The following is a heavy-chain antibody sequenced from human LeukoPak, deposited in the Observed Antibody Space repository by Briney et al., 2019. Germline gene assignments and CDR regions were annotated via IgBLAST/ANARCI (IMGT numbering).Heavy chain of an antibody. CDR1: GFTFSSYS. CDR3: ARASITPGTVLDV. V-gene: IGHV3-21*01. D-gene: IGHD1-14*01. J-gene: IGHJ6*02. CDR2: ISSSSSYI. Sequence: GGSLRLSCAASGFTFSSYSMNWDPQAPGKGLEGCSSISSSSSYIYYADSVKGRFTISRDNAKNSLYLQMNSLRAEDTAVYYCARASITPGTVLDVWGQGTTVTVSS.